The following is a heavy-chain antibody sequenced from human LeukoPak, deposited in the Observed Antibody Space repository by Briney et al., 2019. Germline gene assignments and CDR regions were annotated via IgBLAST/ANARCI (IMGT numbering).Heavy chain of an antibody. CDR2: IYYSGST. J-gene: IGHJ3*02. CDR3: ARLGVKSSGWPRDAFDI. CDR1: GGSISSGGYY. V-gene: IGHV4-31*03. D-gene: IGHD6-19*01. Sequence: SETLSLTCTVSGGSISSGGYYWSWIRQHPGKGLEWIGYIYYSGSTYYNPSLKSRVTISVDTSKNQFSLKLSSVTAADTAVYYCARLGVKSSGWPRDAFDIWGQGTMVTVSS.